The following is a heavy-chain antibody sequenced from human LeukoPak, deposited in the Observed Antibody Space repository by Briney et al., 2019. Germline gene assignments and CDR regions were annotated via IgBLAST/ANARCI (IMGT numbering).Heavy chain of an antibody. J-gene: IGHJ4*02. CDR2: IDRTTSTT. Sequence: GGSLRLSCAASGFTFSSYSMSWVRQAPGKGLEWVSYIDRTTSTTYYADSVKGRFTISRDNAKKSLSLQMNSLGTEDTAFYYCAKSRDDGTGYYYDYWGQGVLVTVAS. V-gene: IGHV3-48*04. D-gene: IGHD3-9*01. CDR1: GFTFSSYS. CDR3: AKSRDDGTGYYYDY.